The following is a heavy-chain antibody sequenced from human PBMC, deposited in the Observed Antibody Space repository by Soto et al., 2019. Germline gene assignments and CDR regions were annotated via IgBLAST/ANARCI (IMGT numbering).Heavy chain of an antibody. V-gene: IGHV4-61*01. CDR3: ARDSTFDI. CDR1: GGSVSSGSYY. Sequence: PSETLSLTCTVSGGSVSSGSYYWSWIRQPPGKGLEWIGYIYYSGSTNYDPSLKSRVTISVDTSKNQFSLKLSSVTAADTAVYYCARDSTFDIWGQGTMVTVS. CDR2: IYYSGST. D-gene: IGHD2-2*01. J-gene: IGHJ3*02.